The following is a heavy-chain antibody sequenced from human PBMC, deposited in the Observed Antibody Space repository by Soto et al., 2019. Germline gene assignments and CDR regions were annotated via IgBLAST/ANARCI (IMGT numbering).Heavy chain of an antibody. CDR2: IIPIFGTA. D-gene: IGHD3-16*01. V-gene: IGHV1-69*13. CDR1: GGTFSSYA. Sequence: SVKVSCKASGGTFSSYAISWVRQAPGQGLEWMGGIIPIFGTANYAQKFQGRVTITADQSTSTAYMELSSLRSEDTAVYYCARDMSNYYGMDVWGQGTTVTVSS. CDR3: ARDMSNYYGMDV. J-gene: IGHJ6*02.